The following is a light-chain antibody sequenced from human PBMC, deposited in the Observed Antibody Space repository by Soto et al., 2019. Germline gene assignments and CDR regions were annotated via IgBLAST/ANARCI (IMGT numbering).Light chain of an antibody. CDR1: SSDVGGYNY. CDR3: SSYTSSSTVV. CDR2: DVS. J-gene: IGLJ2*01. V-gene: IGLV2-14*01. Sequence: ALTQPASVSGSPGQSITISCTGTSSDVGGYNYVSWYQQHPGKAPKLMIYDVSNRPSGVSNRFSGSKSGNTASLTISGLQAEDEADYYCSSYTSSSTVVFGGGTKLTVL.